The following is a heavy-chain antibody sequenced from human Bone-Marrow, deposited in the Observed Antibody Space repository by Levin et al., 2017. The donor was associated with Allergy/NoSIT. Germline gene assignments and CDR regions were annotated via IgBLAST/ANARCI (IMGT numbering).Heavy chain of an antibody. J-gene: IGHJ4*02. Sequence: SETLSLTCTVSGGSISGGGYYWSWIRHPPGKGLEWIGYIYYSGNTYYNPSLKSRVIISVVTSKNQPSLKLTSVTVADTAVYYCARFNGYDFDYWGQGTLVTVSS. CDR3: ARFNGYDFDY. CDR2: IYYSGNT. D-gene: IGHD5-12*01. V-gene: IGHV4-31*03. CDR1: GGSISGGGYY.